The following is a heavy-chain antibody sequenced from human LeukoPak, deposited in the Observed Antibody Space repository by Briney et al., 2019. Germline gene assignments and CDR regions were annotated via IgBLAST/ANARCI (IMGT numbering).Heavy chain of an antibody. Sequence: PGGSLRLSCAASGFTFTKYWMTWVRQAPGKGLEWVGNIKQDGSDKNYMDSVKGRFTISRDNAKNSLYLQMNSLRVEDTAVYYCARANTGWSPSDYWGQGILVTVSS. CDR2: IKQDGSDK. CDR3: ARANTGWSPSDY. D-gene: IGHD6-19*01. J-gene: IGHJ4*02. CDR1: GFTFTKYW. V-gene: IGHV3-7*04.